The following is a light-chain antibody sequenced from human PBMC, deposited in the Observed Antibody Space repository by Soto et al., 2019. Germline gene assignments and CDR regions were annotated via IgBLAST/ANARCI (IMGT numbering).Light chain of an antibody. Sequence: DLVLTQSPLSLPVTPGEPASISCRSGQSLLHRASYNYLDWYLQKPGQSPQLLIYLGSNRASGVPDRFRGSASGTNFTLEFSRVGAEEVGVYYCMQALQSPRTFGQGTKLEIK. J-gene: IGKJ1*01. V-gene: IGKV2-28*01. CDR2: LGS. CDR1: QSLLHRASYNY. CDR3: MQALQSPRT.